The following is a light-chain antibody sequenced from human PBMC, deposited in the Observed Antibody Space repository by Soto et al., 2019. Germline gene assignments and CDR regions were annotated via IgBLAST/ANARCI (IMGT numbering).Light chain of an antibody. CDR2: GAS. Sequence: EIVLTQSPGTLSLSPGERATLSCKASQSVSNNYLAWYQQKPGQAPRLLIYGASSRATGLPDRFSGSGSGTDFTLTISRLEPEDFAVYYCPQYGSSGTFGQGTKVDI. CDR3: PQYGSSGT. J-gene: IGKJ1*01. V-gene: IGKV3-20*01. CDR1: QSVSNNY.